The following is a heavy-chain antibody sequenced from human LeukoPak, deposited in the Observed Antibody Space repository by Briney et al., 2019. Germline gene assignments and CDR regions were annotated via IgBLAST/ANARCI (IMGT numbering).Heavy chain of an antibody. J-gene: IGHJ4*02. CDR2: ISSSGSTI. V-gene: IGHV3-48*03. D-gene: IGHD5-12*01. CDR3: ARDEGSGYEGLSGY. CDR1: GFTFSSYE. Sequence: GGSLRLSCAASGFTFSSYEMNWVRQAPGKGLEWVSYISSSGSTIYYADSVKGRFTISRDNAKNSLYLQMNSLRAEDTAVYYCARDEGSGYEGLSGYWGLGTLVTVSS.